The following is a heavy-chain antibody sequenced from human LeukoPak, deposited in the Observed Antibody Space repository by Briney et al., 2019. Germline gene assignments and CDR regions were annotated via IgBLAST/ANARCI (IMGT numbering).Heavy chain of an antibody. CDR3: AKAEEIVVVVAANDY. Sequence: GGALRLSCAASGLTFSSYGMTWVRQAPGRGLEWVSAISGSGGSTYYADSVRGRFTISRDNSKNTLYLQMNSLRAEDTAVYYCAKAEEIVVVVAANDYWGQGTLVTVSS. J-gene: IGHJ4*02. CDR2: ISGSGGST. CDR1: GLTFSSYG. V-gene: IGHV3-23*01. D-gene: IGHD2-15*01.